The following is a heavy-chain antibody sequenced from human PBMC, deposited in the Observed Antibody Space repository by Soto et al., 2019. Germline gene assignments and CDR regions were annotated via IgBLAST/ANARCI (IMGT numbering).Heavy chain of an antibody. D-gene: IGHD1-1*01. CDR1: GGSISSYY. V-gene: IGHV4-59*01. Sequence: SSETLSLTCTGSGGSISSYYWSWIRQPPGKGLEWIGYIYYSGSTNYNPSLKSRVTISVDTSKNQFSLKLSSVTAADTAVYYCANDQEPLAQFDHRAPGILVTASS. CDR2: IYYSGST. J-gene: IGHJ4*01. CDR3: ANDQEPLAQFDH.